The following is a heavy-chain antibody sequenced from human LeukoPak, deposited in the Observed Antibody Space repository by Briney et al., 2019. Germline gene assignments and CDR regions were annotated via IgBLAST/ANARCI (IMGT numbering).Heavy chain of an antibody. CDR2: ISSSSSYI. CDR3: AKDPSDYYDSSGSRSPPQG. CDR1: GFTFSSYS. Sequence: GGSLRLSCAASGFTFSSYSMNWVRQAPGKGLEWVSSISSSSSYIYYADSVKGRFTISRDNAKNTLYLQMNSLRPEDTAVYYCAKDPSDYYDSSGSRSPPQGWGQGTLVTVSS. D-gene: IGHD3-22*01. V-gene: IGHV3-21*04. J-gene: IGHJ1*01.